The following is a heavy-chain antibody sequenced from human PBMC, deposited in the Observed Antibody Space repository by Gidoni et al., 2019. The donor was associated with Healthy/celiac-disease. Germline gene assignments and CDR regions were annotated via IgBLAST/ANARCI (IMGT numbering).Heavy chain of an antibody. CDR1: GGSVSSGSYY. CDR2: IYYSGST. V-gene: IGHV4-61*01. J-gene: IGHJ4*02. Sequence: QVQLQESGPGLVKPSETLSLTCTVSGGSVSSGSYYWSWIRQPPGKGLEWIGYIYYSGSTNYNPSLKSRVTISVDTSKNQFSLKLSSVTAADTAVYYCARGLRASWSYYFDYWGQGTLVTVSS. CDR3: ARGLRASWSYYFDY. D-gene: IGHD1-26*01.